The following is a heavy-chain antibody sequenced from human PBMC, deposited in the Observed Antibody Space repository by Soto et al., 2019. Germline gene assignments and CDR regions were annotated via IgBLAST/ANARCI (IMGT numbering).Heavy chain of an antibody. CDR2: IDGSGATT. CDR3: AKEGVAYYYYMDV. V-gene: IGHV3-23*01. D-gene: IGHD3-10*01. CDR1: GFTFSSSA. J-gene: IGHJ6*03. Sequence: GGSLRLSCAASGFTFSSSAMNWVRQAPEKGLEWVSLIDGSGATTYYADSVKGRLIISRDNSKNMLYLQMNSLRAEDTAEYYCAKEGVAYYYYMDVWGKGTTVTVSS.